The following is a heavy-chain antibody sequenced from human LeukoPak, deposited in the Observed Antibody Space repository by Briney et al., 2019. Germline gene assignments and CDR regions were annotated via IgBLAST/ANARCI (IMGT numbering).Heavy chain of an antibody. Sequence: ETLSLTCTVSGGSISSSSYYWGWIRQAPGKGLEWVANIKQDGSEKYYVDSVKGRFTISRDNAKNSLYLQMNSLRAEDTAVYYCARDGVLMVYAILDYWGQGTLVTVSS. CDR1: GGSISSSSYY. CDR2: IKQDGSEK. D-gene: IGHD2-8*01. CDR3: ARDGVLMVYAILDY. J-gene: IGHJ4*02. V-gene: IGHV3-7*01.